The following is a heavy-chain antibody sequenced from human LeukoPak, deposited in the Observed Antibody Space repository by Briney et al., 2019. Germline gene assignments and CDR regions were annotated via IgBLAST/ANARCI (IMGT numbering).Heavy chain of an antibody. J-gene: IGHJ4*02. CDR1: DGSVTSFY. Sequence: PSETLSLTCTVPDGSVTSFYWSWLRQPPRKGLEWIGFIFDSGNTKYNLSLKSRVTISADTSKKQFSLKLSSVTAADTAVYYCARARSPKDYYSDTSGYYYFDSWGQGAQVTVSS. CDR2: IFDSGNT. D-gene: IGHD3-22*01. CDR3: ARARSPKDYYSDTSGYYYFDS. V-gene: IGHV4-59*02.